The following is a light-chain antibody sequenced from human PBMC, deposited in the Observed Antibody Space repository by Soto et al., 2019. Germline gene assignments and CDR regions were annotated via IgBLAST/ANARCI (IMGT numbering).Light chain of an antibody. V-gene: IGKV1-5*01. CDR3: QQYNSYSPWT. CDR1: QTISSW. CDR2: DAS. J-gene: IGKJ1*01. Sequence: DIQMTQSPSTLSGALGGRVTITFRASQTISSWLAWYQQKPGKAPKLLIYDASSLESGVPSRFSGSGSGTEFTLTISSLQPDDFATYYCQQYNSYSPWTFGQGTKVDIK.